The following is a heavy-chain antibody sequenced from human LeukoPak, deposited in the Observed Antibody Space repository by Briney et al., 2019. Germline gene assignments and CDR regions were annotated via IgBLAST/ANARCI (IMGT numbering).Heavy chain of an antibody. Sequence: KASQTLSLTCTVSGDPITSGGYYWSWIRQRPGKGLEWIGYIYKTGSTYYNPSLKSRVTMSVDTSRNQFSLKLNSVTAADTAVYYCARDVLRWGQGTLVTVSS. CDR2: IYKTGST. J-gene: IGHJ4*02. CDR3: ARDVLR. CDR1: GDPITSGGYY. V-gene: IGHV4-31*03.